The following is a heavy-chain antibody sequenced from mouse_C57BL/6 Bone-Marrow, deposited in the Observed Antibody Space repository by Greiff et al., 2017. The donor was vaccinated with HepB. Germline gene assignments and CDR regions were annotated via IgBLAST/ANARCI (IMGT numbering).Heavy chain of an antibody. J-gene: IGHJ3*01. CDR1: GYTFTSYW. Sequence: DVKLQESGTVLARPGASVKMSCKTSGYTFTSYWMHWVQQRPGQGLEWIGAIYPGNSDTSYNQKFKGKAKLTADTSARTAYMELSSLTDEDTAVYYCNGQHRLEAYWGQGTLVTVSA. CDR2: IYPGNSDT. V-gene: IGHV1-5*01. CDR3: NGQHRLEAY. D-gene: IGHD3-2*02.